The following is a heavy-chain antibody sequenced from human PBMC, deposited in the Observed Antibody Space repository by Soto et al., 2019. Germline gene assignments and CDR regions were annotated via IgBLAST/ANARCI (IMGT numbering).Heavy chain of an antibody. D-gene: IGHD6-19*01. CDR3: ARDGQWLPRDGLRSSYYFDY. V-gene: IGHV3-33*01. Sequence: QVQLVESGGGVVQPGRSLRLSCAASAFNFSSYVMHWVRQAPGKGLEWVAVIWYDGGNKYYANSVKGRFTISRDNSKNTLYLQMNRLGAEDTAVYYCARDGQWLPRDGLRSSYYFDYWGQGTLVTVSS. CDR1: AFNFSSYV. CDR2: IWYDGGNK. J-gene: IGHJ4*02.